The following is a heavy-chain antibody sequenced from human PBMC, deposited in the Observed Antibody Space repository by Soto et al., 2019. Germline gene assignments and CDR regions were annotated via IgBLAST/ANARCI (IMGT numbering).Heavy chain of an antibody. CDR3: TRQVTYCSGGSCFLFDS. CDR1: GFTFSGSA. Sequence: GGSLRLSCAASGFTFSGSALRWVRQASGKGLEWVGRIRTKPFSYATEYGASVTGRFTISRDDSKNTAYLQMNSLKSEDTAVYYCTRQVTYCSGGSCFLFDSWGQGTLVTVSS. CDR2: IRTKPFSYAT. D-gene: IGHD2-15*01. V-gene: IGHV3-73*01. J-gene: IGHJ4*02.